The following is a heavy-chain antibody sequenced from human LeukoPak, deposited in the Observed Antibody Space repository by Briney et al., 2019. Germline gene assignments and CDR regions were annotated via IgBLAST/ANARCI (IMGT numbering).Heavy chain of an antibody. CDR2: ISSTGTYI. J-gene: IGHJ4*02. Sequence: GGSLRLSCATSGFTFSSSTFGSYTMNWVRQAPGKGLEWVSSISSTGTYIYYTDSVKGRFTISRDIANSLLYLQMNSLRADDTAVYYCARDLDYSTGFDYWGQGTLVTVTS. CDR1: GFTFSSSTFGSYT. CDR3: ARDLDYSTGFDY. D-gene: IGHD4-11*01. V-gene: IGHV3-21*01.